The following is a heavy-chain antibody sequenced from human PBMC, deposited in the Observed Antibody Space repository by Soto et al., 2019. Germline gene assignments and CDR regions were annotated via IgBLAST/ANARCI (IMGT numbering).Heavy chain of an antibody. CDR3: ARDPSTGYADF. Sequence: GGSLRLSCAASGFTFIYYALNWVRQAPGKGLEWVSTISAAGGDSTYYADSVQGRFTISRDNSKKTLYLQMNSLRAEDTAVYFCARDPSTGYADFWGQGTLVTVSS. J-gene: IGHJ4*02. CDR2: ISAAGGDST. D-gene: IGHD3-9*01. V-gene: IGHV3-23*01. CDR1: GFTFIYYA.